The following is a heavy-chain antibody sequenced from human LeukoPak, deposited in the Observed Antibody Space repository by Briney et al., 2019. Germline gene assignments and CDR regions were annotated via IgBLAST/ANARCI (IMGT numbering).Heavy chain of an antibody. CDR3: ARADVLLWFGESHTNWFDP. J-gene: IGHJ5*02. Sequence: GGSLRLSCAASGFTFSSYAMTWVRQAPGKGLEWVSSIRGSGDSTYYADSVKGRFTISRDNAKNSLYLQMNSLRAEDTAVYYCARADVLLWFGESHTNWFDPWGQGTLVTVSS. CDR2: IRGSGDST. D-gene: IGHD3-10*01. V-gene: IGHV3-23*01. CDR1: GFTFSSYA.